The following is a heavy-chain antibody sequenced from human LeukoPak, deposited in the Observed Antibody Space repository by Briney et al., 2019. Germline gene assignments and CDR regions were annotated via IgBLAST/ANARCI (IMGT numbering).Heavy chain of an antibody. D-gene: IGHD3-22*01. J-gene: IGHJ4*02. CDR2: IIPIFGTA. V-gene: IGHV1-69*01. Sequence: ASVKVSCKASGGTFSSYAISWVRQAPGQGLEWMGGIIPIFGTANYAQKFQGRVTITADESTSTAYMELSSLRSEDTAVYYCATRRRYYDSSGYYPKFDYWGQGTLVTVSS. CDR1: GGTFSSYA. CDR3: ATRRRYYDSSGYYPKFDY.